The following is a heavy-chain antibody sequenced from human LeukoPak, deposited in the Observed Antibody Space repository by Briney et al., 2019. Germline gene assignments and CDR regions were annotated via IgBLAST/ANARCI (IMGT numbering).Heavy chain of an antibody. CDR3: ARDQNWSPDW. CDR1: GFTFSTYE. J-gene: IGHJ4*02. V-gene: IGHV3-48*03. CDR2: INSRGNTK. D-gene: IGHD1-1*01. Sequence: GGSLRLSCAASGFTFSTYEMNWVRQAPGKGLEWVSYINSRGNTKHYSDSVGGRFTVSRDNAKNSLYLQMNSLRAEDTAMYYCARDQNWSPDWWGQGTLVTVSS.